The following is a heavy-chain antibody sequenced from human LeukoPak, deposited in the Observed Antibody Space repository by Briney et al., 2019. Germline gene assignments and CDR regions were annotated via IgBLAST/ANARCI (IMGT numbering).Heavy chain of an antibody. Sequence: GASVTVSCTASGYTFTSYGISWVRQAPGQGLEWMGWISAYNGNTNYAQKLQGRVTMTTDTSTSTAYMELRSLRSDDTAVYYCARGTYYDFWSGYYEIDYWGQGTLVTVSS. D-gene: IGHD3-3*01. CDR3: ARGTYYDFWSGYYEIDY. J-gene: IGHJ4*02. V-gene: IGHV1-18*01. CDR1: GYTFTSYG. CDR2: ISAYNGNT.